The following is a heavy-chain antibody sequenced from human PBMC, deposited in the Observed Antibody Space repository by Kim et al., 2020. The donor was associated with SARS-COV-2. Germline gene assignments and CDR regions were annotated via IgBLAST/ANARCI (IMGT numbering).Heavy chain of an antibody. CDR1: GFTFSSYA. CDR2: ISYDGSNE. V-gene: IGHV3-30-3*01. D-gene: IGHD6-19*01. CDR3: ARLDSSGWSNLDY. J-gene: IGHJ4*02. Sequence: GGSLRLSCAASGFTFSSYAIHWVRQAPGKGLEWVALISYDGSNEYYADSVKGRFTISRDNSKNTVYLQMNSLRAEDTAVYYCARLDSSGWSNLDYWGQGTLVAVS.